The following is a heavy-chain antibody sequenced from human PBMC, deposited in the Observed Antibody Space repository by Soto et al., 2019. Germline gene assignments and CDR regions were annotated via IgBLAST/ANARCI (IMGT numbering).Heavy chain of an antibody. J-gene: IGHJ3*02. V-gene: IGHV3-23*01. CDR2: ISGSGGST. Sequence: QPGGSLRLSCAASGFAFSSYWMSWVRQAPGKGLEWVSAISGSGGSTYYVDSVKGRFTISRDNSKNTLYLQMNSLRAEDTAVYYCAKVLETITIFGVVINYAFDIWGQGTMVTVSS. CDR3: AKVLETITIFGVVINYAFDI. CDR1: GFAFSSYW. D-gene: IGHD3-3*01.